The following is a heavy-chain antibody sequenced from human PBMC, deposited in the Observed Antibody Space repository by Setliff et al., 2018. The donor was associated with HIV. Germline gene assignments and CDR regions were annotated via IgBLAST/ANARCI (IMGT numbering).Heavy chain of an antibody. CDR3: ARHLLRGYIYIVFDY. CDR2: IYHTGSS. V-gene: IGHV4-38-2*01. CDR1: GFSISSRYY. Sequence: SETLSLTCDVSGFSISSRYYWGWIRQSPGKGLEWIGNIYHTGSSYYNPSLNDRATISVDTSKNHFSLKLRSVTAADTAVYYCARHLLRGYIYIVFDYWGQGTLVTVSS. J-gene: IGHJ4*02. D-gene: IGHD5-18*01.